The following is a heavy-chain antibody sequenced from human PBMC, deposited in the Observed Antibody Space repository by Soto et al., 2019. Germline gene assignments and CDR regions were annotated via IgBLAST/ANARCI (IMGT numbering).Heavy chain of an antibody. CDR1: GYTFTGYY. V-gene: IGHV1-2*02. CDR3: ARALKSGGGY. J-gene: IGHJ4*02. D-gene: IGHD3-10*01. Sequence: QVQLVQSGAEVKKPGASVKVSCKASGYTFTGYYIHWVRQAPGQGLEWMGWISPNSGDTKCAQKFQGRVAMTRDTSTSTAYMELSSLMSDDTAVYYCARALKSGGGYWGQGTLVTVSS. CDR2: ISPNSGDT.